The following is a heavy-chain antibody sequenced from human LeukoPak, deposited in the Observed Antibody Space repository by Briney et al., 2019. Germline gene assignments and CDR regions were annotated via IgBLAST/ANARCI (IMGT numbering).Heavy chain of an antibody. CDR1: GYTFTNYE. V-gene: IGHV1-18*01. J-gene: IGHJ4*02. Sequence: ASVKVSCKASGYTFTNYEISWVRQAPGQGLEWMGWISAYNGNTNYPQKLQGKATLTTDTSTSTAYMEVRSLRSDDTAVYYCARGRTVTSDYWGQGTLVTVSS. D-gene: IGHD4-17*01. CDR3: ARGRTVTSDY. CDR2: ISAYNGNT.